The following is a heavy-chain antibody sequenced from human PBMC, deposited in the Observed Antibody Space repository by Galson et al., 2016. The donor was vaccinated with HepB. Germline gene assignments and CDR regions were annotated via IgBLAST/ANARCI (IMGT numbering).Heavy chain of an antibody. CDR3: AREGRGAYSNTIDS. D-gene: IGHD3-16*01. CDR2: IPLDGSNK. Sequence: SLRLSCAASGFRFGSYGMHWVRQAPGKGLEWVAYIPLDGSNKYYRDSVKGRFTISRDDAKNSLYLQMNSLRAEDTAVYYCAREGRGAYSNTIDSWGQGTLVTVSS. CDR1: GFRFGSYG. J-gene: IGHJ4*02. V-gene: IGHV3-30*03.